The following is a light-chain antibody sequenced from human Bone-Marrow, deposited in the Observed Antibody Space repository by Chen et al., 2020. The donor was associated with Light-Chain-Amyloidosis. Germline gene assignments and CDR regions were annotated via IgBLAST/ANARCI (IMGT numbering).Light chain of an antibody. Sequence: EIVLTQSPASLSLAPGERAPLSCRASQSIATYFAWFQQRPGQPPRVLMYDASTRATGIPARFSGSGSGTDFTLTVSSLEPEDFAVYYCQQRSSWPTFGQGTRVE. CDR3: QQRSSWPT. CDR2: DAS. J-gene: IGKJ1*01. V-gene: IGKV3-11*01. CDR1: QSIATY.